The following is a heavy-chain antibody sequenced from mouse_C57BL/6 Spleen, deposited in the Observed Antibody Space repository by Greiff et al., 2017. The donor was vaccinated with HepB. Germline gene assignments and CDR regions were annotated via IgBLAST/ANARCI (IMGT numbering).Heavy chain of an antibody. CDR2: INPNNGGT. CDR3: ARPAFTTGHYFDY. CDR1: GYTFTDYN. Sequence: VQLQQSGPELVKPGASVKMSCKASGYTFTDYNMHWVKQSHGKSLEWIGYINPNNGGTSYNQKFKGKATLTVNKSSSTAYMELRSLTSEDSAVYNCARPAFTTGHYFDYWGQGTTLTVSS. D-gene: IGHD1-1*01. J-gene: IGHJ2*01. V-gene: IGHV1-22*01.